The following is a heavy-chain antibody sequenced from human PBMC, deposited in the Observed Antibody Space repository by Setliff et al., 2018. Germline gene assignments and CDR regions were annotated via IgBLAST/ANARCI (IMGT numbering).Heavy chain of an antibody. V-gene: IGHV4-38-2*02. CDR1: GYSISNGYY. D-gene: IGHD3-10*01. J-gene: IGHJ6*02. Sequence: SETLSLTCTVSGYSISNGYYWGWIRQSPGKGLECIGYIQKSGSANYNPSLMSRVTISVDTSRNLFSLKLRSVTAADTAVYYCARLSWDGLRYYGLDVWGQGATVTVSS. CDR3: ARLSWDGLRYYGLDV. CDR2: IQKSGSA.